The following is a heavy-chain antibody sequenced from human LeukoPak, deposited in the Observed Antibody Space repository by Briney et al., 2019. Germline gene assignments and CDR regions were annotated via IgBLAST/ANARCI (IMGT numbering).Heavy chain of an antibody. D-gene: IGHD6-19*01. Sequence: GGSLRLSCAASGVTFSNYEMNWVRQVPGKGLEWLSYISSSGSTIYYADSVKGRFTISRDNSKNTLYLQMNSLRAEDSAVYHCVKDYRSGSYMGHFDYWGQGTLVTVSS. CDR3: VKDYRSGSYMGHFDY. V-gene: IGHV3-48*03. CDR1: GVTFSNYE. J-gene: IGHJ4*02. CDR2: ISSSGSTI.